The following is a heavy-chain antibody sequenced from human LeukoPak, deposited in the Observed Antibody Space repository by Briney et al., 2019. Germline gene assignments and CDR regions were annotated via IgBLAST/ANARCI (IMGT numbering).Heavy chain of an antibody. CDR1: GGSISSYY. V-gene: IGHV4-4*07. CDR3: ATADYGGNSWYFDY. J-gene: IGHJ4*02. CDR2: IYTSGST. Sequence: PSETLSLTCTVSGGSISSYYWSWIRQPAGKGLEWIGRIYTSGSTNYNPSLKSRVTISVDTSKNQFSLKLSSVTAADTAVYYCATADYGGNSWYFDYWGQGTLVTVSS. D-gene: IGHD4-23*01.